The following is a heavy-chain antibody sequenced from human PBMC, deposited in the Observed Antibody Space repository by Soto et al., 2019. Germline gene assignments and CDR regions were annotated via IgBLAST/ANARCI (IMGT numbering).Heavy chain of an antibody. J-gene: IGHJ3*02. Sequence: QVTLKESGPVLVKPTETLTLTCTVSGFSLGNARMGVSWIRQPPGKALEWLAHIFSNDEKSYSTSLKSRLTISKDTSKNQVVLTMTNMDPVDTATYYCARISPGNWNDWIDAFDIWGQGTMVTVSS. CDR2: IFSNDEK. CDR3: ARISPGNWNDWIDAFDI. V-gene: IGHV2-26*01. CDR1: GFSLGNARMG. D-gene: IGHD1-20*01.